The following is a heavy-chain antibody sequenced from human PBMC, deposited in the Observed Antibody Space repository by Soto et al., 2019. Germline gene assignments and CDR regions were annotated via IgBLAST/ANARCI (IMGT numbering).Heavy chain of an antibody. Sequence: SQTLSLTCAISGDSVSSNSAAWNWIRQSPSRGLEWLGRTYYRSKWYNDYAVSVKSRITINPDTSKNQFSLQLNSVTPDDTAVSDCDRFKIPSRAADGTQDRYYFDHCGQGTLGPVS. D-gene: IGHD6-13*01. CDR2: TYYRSKWYN. J-gene: IGHJ4*02. CDR1: GDSVSSNSAA. V-gene: IGHV6-1*01. CDR3: DRFKIPSRAADGTQDRYYFDH.